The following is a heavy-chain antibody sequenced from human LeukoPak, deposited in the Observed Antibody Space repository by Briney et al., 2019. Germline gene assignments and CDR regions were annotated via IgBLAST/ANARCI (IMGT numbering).Heavy chain of an antibody. Sequence: SETLSLPCTVCGGSNRSYYWSWIRQPPGEGLGWIGYIYYSWSTNYNPSLKSRVTISVDTSKNQFSLKLSSVTAADTAVYYWARETSQKGAHYMDVWGKGTTVTISS. CDR3: ARETSQKGAHYMDV. J-gene: IGHJ6*03. CDR2: IYYSWST. CDR1: GGSNRSYY. V-gene: IGHV4-59*01.